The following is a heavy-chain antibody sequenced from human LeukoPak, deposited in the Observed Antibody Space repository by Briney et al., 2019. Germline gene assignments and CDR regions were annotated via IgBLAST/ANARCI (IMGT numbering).Heavy chain of an antibody. D-gene: IGHD3-22*01. CDR1: GYTFTSYG. V-gene: IGHV1-18*01. Sequence: ASVKVSCKASGYTFTSYGISWVRQAPGQGLEWMGWISAYNGNTNYAQKLQGRVTMTTDTSTSTAYMELRSLRSDDTAVYYCARDLPSFQGDQATMIVVVINRDAFDIWGQGTMVTVSS. CDR3: ARDLPSFQGDQATMIVVVINRDAFDI. CDR2: ISAYNGNT. J-gene: IGHJ3*02.